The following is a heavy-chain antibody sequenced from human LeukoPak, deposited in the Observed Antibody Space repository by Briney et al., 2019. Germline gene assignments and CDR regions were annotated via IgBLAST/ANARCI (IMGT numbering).Heavy chain of an antibody. CDR2: IIPIFGTA. Sequence: GSSVKVSCKASGGTFSSYAISWVRQAPGQGLEWMGGIIPIFGTANYAQKFQGRVTITADESTSTAYMELSSLRSEDTAVYYCATRIPSWFGGGDWFDPWGQGTLVTVSS. D-gene: IGHD3-10*01. J-gene: IGHJ5*02. CDR1: GGTFSSYA. CDR3: ATRIPSWFGGGDWFDP. V-gene: IGHV1-69*01.